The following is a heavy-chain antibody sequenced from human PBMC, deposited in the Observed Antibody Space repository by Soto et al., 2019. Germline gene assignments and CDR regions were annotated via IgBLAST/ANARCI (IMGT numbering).Heavy chain of an antibody. CDR2: IIPIFGTA. J-gene: IGHJ6*02. CDR1: GGTFSSYA. D-gene: IGHD2-2*01. CDR3: ARYAGATRGADYYYYYGMDV. V-gene: IGHV1-69*06. Sequence: QVQLVQSGAEVKKPGSSVKVSCKASGGTFSSYAISWVRQAPGQGLEWMGGIIPIFGTANYAQKFQGRVTITADKSTSTAYMELSSLRSEDTSVYYCARYAGATRGADYYYYYGMDVWGQGTTVTVS.